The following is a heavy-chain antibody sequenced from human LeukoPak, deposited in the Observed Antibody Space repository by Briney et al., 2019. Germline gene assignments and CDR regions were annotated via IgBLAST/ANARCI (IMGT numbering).Heavy chain of an antibody. V-gene: IGHV3-53*01. CDR3: ARDYAEINYYYYGMDV. CDR1: GFTVSSNY. CDR2: IYSGGST. J-gene: IGHJ6*02. Sequence: GGSLRLSCAASGFTVSSNYMSWVRQAPGKGLEWVSVIYSGGSTYYADSVKGRFTISRDNSKNTLYLQMNSLRAEDTAVYYCARDYAEINYYYYGMDVWGQGTTVTVSS. D-gene: IGHD4-17*01.